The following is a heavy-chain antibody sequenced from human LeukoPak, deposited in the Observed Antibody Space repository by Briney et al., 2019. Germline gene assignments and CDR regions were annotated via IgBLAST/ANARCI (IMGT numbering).Heavy chain of an antibody. CDR3: ARAVAYYYDSSGYYHDY. D-gene: IGHD3-22*01. CDR2: IGSSGSPT. V-gene: IGHV3-48*02. J-gene: IGHJ4*02. Sequence: GGSLRLSCAASGFAFSSYNMNWVRQAPGKGLEWISYIGSSGSPTHYADSVGGRFTISRDNAKNSLYLQMNSLRDEDTAVYFCARAVAYYYDSSGYYHDYWGQGTLVTVSS. CDR1: GFAFSSYN.